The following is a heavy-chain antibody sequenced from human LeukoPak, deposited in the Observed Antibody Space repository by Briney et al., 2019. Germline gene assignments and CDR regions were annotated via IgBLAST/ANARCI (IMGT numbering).Heavy chain of an antibody. CDR3: AKDLFPVTTTPFDY. Sequence: GGSLRLSCAASGFTFSSYGMHWVRQAPGKGLEWVAVISYDGSNKYYADSVKGRFTISRDNSKNTLYLQMNSLRAEDTAVYYCAKDLFPVTTTPFDYWGQGTLVTVSS. D-gene: IGHD4-17*01. CDR2: ISYDGSNK. CDR1: GFTFSSYG. V-gene: IGHV3-30*18. J-gene: IGHJ4*02.